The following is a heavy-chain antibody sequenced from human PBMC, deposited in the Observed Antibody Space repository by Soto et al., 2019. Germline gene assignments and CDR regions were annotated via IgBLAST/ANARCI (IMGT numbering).Heavy chain of an antibody. CDR3: ATRPLLPGAP. D-gene: IGHD3-22*01. CDR1: GFTFSSND. Sequence: EVQLVESGGGLIQPGGSLRLSCAASGFTFSSNDMNWVRQAPGKGLEWVSLIYSGGSTYYADSVKGRFTISRDNSKNTLYLQMSSLRAADTAVYSCATRPLLPGAPWGQGTMVTVSS. CDR2: IYSGGST. J-gene: IGHJ3*01. V-gene: IGHV3-53*01.